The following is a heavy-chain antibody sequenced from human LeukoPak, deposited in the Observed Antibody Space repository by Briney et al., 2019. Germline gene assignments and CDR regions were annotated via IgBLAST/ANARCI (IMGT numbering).Heavy chain of an antibody. D-gene: IGHD2-2*01. CDR1: GGTFSSYA. Sequence: ASVKVSCKASGGTFSSYAISWVRQAPGQGLEWMGGIIPIFGTANYAQKFQGRVTITTDESTSTAYMELSSLRSEDTAVYYCARVRVYCSSTSCLGGYFDYWGQGTLVTVSS. V-gene: IGHV1-69*05. J-gene: IGHJ4*02. CDR2: IIPIFGTA. CDR3: ARVRVYCSSTSCLGGYFDY.